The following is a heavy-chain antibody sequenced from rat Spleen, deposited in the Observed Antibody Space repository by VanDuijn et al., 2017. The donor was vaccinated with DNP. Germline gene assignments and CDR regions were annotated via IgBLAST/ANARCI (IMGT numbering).Heavy chain of an antibody. Sequence: EVRLQESGPGLVKPSQSLSLTCSVTGYSITSNYWAWIRKFPGNKMEWIGHISQSGRASYNPSLKSRISITRDTSKNQFFLQLNSVINEDTATYYCARFGSYYYVMDAWGQGASVTVSS. D-gene: IGHD1-12*02. CDR2: ISQSGRA. CDR3: ARFGSYYYVMDA. V-gene: IGHV3-1*01. CDR1: GYSITSNY. J-gene: IGHJ4*01.